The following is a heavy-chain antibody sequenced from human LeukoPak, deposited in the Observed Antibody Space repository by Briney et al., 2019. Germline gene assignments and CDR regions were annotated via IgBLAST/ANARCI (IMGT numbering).Heavy chain of an antibody. CDR3: ARGGDDYVWGSYRYYFDY. D-gene: IGHD3-16*02. CDR1: GGSFSGYY. Sequence: PSETLSLTCAVYGGSFSGYYWSWIRQPPGKGLEWIGEINHSGSTNYNPSLKSRVTITVDTSKNQFSLKLSSVTAADTAVYYCARGGDDYVWGSYRYYFDYWGQGTLVTVSS. J-gene: IGHJ4*02. CDR2: INHSGST. V-gene: IGHV4-34*01.